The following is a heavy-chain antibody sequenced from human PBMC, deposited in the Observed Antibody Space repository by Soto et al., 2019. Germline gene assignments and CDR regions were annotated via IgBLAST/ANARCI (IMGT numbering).Heavy chain of an antibody. CDR2: IDDTGST. Sequence: PSETLSLTCAVYGGSFSGYYWSWIRQSPGKGLEWIGEIDDTGSTNYNPSLKSRVTMSVDTSKNQFYLNLTSVTAADAAVYYCARPRYYSPRIDPWGKGTRVTVSS. J-gene: IGHJ5*02. CDR3: ARPRYYSPRIDP. CDR1: GGSFSGYY. V-gene: IGHV4-34*01. D-gene: IGHD3-10*01.